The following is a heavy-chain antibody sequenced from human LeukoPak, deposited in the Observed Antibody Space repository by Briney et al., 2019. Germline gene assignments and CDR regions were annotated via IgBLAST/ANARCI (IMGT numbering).Heavy chain of an antibody. D-gene: IGHD3-22*01. CDR1: GFTLSSYE. CDR2: IDYSGGST. Sequence: TGGSLRLSCTASGFTLSSYEMSWIRQAPGKGLEWVSSIDYSGGSTHYADSVMGRFTISRDNSKNTLYLQLNSLSADDTAVYYCAKANTYYYDSSGYYIDYWGQGTLVTVSS. CDR3: AKANTYYYDSSGYYIDY. V-gene: IGHV3-23*01. J-gene: IGHJ4*02.